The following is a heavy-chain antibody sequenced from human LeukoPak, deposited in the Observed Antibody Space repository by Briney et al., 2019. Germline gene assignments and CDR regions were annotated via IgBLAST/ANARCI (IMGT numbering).Heavy chain of an antibody. CDR1: GYTFTSYA. V-gene: IGHV1-3*01. CDR2: INAGNGNT. J-gene: IGHJ4*02. Sequence: VASVKVSCKASGYTFTSYAMHWVRQAPGQRLEWMGWINAGNGNTKYSQKFRGRVTITRDTSASTAYMELSSLRSEDTAVYYCARESLYSSGWYYFDYWGQGTLVTVSS. CDR3: ARESLYSSGWYYFDY. D-gene: IGHD6-19*01.